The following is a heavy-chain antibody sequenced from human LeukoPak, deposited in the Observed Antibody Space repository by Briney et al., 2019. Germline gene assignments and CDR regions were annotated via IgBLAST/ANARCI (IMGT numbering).Heavy chain of an antibody. V-gene: IGHV3-23*01. CDR2: ISSSGGST. J-gene: IGHJ4*02. CDR3: AKDVMITFGPVMATPFDY. D-gene: IGHD3-16*01. CDR1: GFTLSNYA. Sequence: GGSLRLSCAVSGFTLSNYAMSWVRQAPGKGLEWVSGISSSGGSTYYPDSVKGRFTISRDNSKNTLFLLMNSLRAEDTAVYYCAKDVMITFGPVMATPFDYWGQGTLVTVSS.